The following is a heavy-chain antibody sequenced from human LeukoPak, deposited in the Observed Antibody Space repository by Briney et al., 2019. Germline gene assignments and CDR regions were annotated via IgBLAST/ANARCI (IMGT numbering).Heavy chain of an antibody. CDR3: PRDLKYYFDY. CDR2: IIPILGIA. V-gene: IGHV1-69*04. CDR1: EGTVTSYA. Sequence: SVKLSCTASEGTVTSYAISWGRQAPGQGLEWMGRIIPILGIANYAQTCQGRARITAHKSTSTAYMELSSLRSEDTAVYYCPRDLKYYFDYSGPGTLVTASS. J-gene: IGHJ4*01.